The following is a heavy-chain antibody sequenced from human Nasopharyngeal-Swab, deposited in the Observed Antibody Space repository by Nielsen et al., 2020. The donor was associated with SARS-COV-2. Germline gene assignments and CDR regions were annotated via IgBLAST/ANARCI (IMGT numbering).Heavy chain of an antibody. CDR2: INSDGRTK. V-gene: IGHV3-74*01. J-gene: IGHJ4*02. CDR1: GFTFSSYW. D-gene: IGHD1-14*01. CDR3: GRAGSYRIDY. Sequence: GESLKISCVASGFTFSSYWMQWVRQPPGKGLEWVARINSDGRTKDHADSLQGRFTIARDNAKNEVYLQLNGLRDEGTAVYYCGRAGSYRIDYWGQGTLVTVSS.